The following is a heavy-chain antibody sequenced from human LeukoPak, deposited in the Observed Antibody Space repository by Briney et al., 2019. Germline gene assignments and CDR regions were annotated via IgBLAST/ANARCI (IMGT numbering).Heavy chain of an antibody. Sequence: GGSLRLSCAASGFTFSSYSMNWVRQAPGKGLEWVSAISSSSSYIYYADSVKGRFTISRDNAKNSLYLRMNSLRAEDTAVYYCARVGRTVTTSTGDYWGQGTLVTVSS. CDR3: ARVGRTVTTSTGDY. D-gene: IGHD4-17*01. CDR1: GFTFSSYS. V-gene: IGHV3-21*01. J-gene: IGHJ4*02. CDR2: ISSSSSYI.